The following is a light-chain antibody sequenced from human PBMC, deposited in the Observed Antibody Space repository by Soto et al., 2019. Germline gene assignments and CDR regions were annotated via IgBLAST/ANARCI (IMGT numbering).Light chain of an antibody. Sequence: QSALTQPASVSGSPGQSITISCTGTSSDVGYYKFVSWYQQHPGKAPKLVIYDVSNRPSGVSNRFFGSKSGNTASLTISGLQAEDEADYYCSSYTSTITPHVVFGGGTQLTVL. V-gene: IGLV2-14*01. J-gene: IGLJ2*01. CDR2: DVS. CDR3: SSYTSTITPHVV. CDR1: SSDVGYYKF.